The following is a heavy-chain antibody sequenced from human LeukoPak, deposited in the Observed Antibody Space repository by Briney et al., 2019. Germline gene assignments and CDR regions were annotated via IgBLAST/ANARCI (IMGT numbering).Heavy chain of an antibody. CDR2: ISGSGGST. Sequence: GGSLRLSCAATGFTFSSYWMSLVRQAPGKGLEWVSAISGSGGSTYYADSVKGRFTISRDNSKNTLYLQMNSLRAEDTAVYYCAKDYTVTTPMNWFDPWGQGALVTVSS. CDR1: GFTFSSYW. V-gene: IGHV3-23*01. CDR3: AKDYTVTTPMNWFDP. D-gene: IGHD4-17*01. J-gene: IGHJ5*02.